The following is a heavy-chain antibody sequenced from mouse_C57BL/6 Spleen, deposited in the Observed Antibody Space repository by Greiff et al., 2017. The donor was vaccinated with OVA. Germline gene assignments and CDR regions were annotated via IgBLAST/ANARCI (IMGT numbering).Heavy chain of an antibody. D-gene: IGHD1-1*01. Sequence: EVQGVESGGGLVQPGGSMKLSCVASGFTFSNYWMNWVRQSPEKGLEWVAQIRLKSDNYATHYAESVKGRFTISRDDSKSSVYLQMNNLRAEDTGIYYCTEYYGSREDFYAMDYWGQGTSVTVSS. CDR1: GFTFSNYW. J-gene: IGHJ4*01. V-gene: IGHV6-3*01. CDR2: IRLKSDNYAT. CDR3: TEYYGSREDFYAMDY.